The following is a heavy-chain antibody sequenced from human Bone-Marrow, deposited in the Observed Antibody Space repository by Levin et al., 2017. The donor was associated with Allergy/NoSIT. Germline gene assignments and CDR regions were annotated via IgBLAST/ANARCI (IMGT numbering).Heavy chain of an antibody. V-gene: IGHV3-23*01. CDR1: GFRFSDYV. CDR3: VRTPGAIVVTPYFDS. CDR2: ISGSGDNT. D-gene: IGHD2-21*01. Sequence: PGGSLRLSCAASGFRFSDYVMNWVRQAPGKGLEWVSVISGSGDNTYYADSVKGRFTISRDTSKNTLYLQMNSLSAEDTATYYCVRTPGAIVVTPYFDSWGRGTLVTVSS. J-gene: IGHJ4*02.